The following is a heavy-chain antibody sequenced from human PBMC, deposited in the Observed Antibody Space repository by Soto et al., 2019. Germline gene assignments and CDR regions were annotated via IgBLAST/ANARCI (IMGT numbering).Heavy chain of an antibody. J-gene: IGHJ6*02. Sequence: PSETLSLTCTVSGDSIRSSSHYWAWNRQPPGKGLEWIGGFYYSGSPYYNPSLKSRVTISVDTSKNQFSLKLSSVTAADTAVYYCARGDCTNGVCYSYYYYGMDVWGQGTTVTVSS. CDR2: FYYSGSP. D-gene: IGHD2-8*01. CDR1: GDSIRSSSHY. CDR3: ARGDCTNGVCYSYYYYGMDV. V-gene: IGHV4-39*07.